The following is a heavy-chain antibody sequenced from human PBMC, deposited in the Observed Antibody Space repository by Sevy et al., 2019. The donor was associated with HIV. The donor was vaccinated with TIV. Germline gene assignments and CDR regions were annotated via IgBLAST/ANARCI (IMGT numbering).Heavy chain of an antibody. CDR2: IGSSNSYK. CDR1: GFTLSPYD. V-gene: IGHV3-21*01. D-gene: IGHD3-3*01. Sequence: GGSLRLSCAASGFTLSPYDMHWVRQAPGKGLEWVSSIGSSNSYKYYADSVKGRFTISRDNAKKSLYLQMNSLRAEDTAIYYCARDYEAFDIWGQGTMVTVSS. CDR3: ARDYEAFDI. J-gene: IGHJ3*02.